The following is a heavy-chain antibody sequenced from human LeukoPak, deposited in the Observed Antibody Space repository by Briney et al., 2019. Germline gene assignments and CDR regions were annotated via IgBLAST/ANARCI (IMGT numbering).Heavy chain of an antibody. J-gene: IGHJ5*02. CDR3: ARDPGVCSSTSCYHGWFDP. V-gene: IGHV1-2*02. D-gene: IGHD2-2*01. CDR1: GYTFTGYY. Sequence: ASVKVSCKASGYTFTGYYMHWVRQAPGQGLEWMGWINPNSGGTNYAQKFQGRVTMTRDTSISTAYMELSRLRSGDTAVYYCARDPGVCSSTSCYHGWFDPWGQGTLVTVSS. CDR2: INPNSGGT.